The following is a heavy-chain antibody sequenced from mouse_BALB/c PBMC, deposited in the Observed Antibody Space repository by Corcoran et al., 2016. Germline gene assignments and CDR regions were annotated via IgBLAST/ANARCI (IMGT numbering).Heavy chain of an antibody. D-gene: IGHD1-1*01. CDR1: GYSFTGYY. V-gene: IGHV1-26*01. CDR3: ARDYYGSRGDWYFDY. Sequence: EVQLQQSGPELVKPGASVKISCKASGYSFTGYYMHWVKQSNVKSLEWIGRINPYNGATSYNQNFKDKASLTVDKSSSTAYMELHSLTSEDSAVYYCARDYYGSRGDWYFDYWGQGTTLTVSS. J-gene: IGHJ2*01. CDR2: INPYNGAT.